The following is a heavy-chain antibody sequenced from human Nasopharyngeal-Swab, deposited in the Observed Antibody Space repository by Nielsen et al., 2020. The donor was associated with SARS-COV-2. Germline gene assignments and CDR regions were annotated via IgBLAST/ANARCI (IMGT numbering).Heavy chain of an antibody. CDR3: ARGSGFYYYMDV. J-gene: IGHJ6*03. CDR1: GYTFTSYA. CDR2: INAGNGNT. D-gene: IGHD3-3*01. V-gene: IGHV1-3*01. Sequence: ASVKVSCKASGYTFTSYAMHWVRQAPGQRLEWMEWINAGNGNTKYSQKFQGRVTITRDTSASTAYMELSSLRSEDTAVYYCARGSGFYYYMDVWGKGTTVTVSS.